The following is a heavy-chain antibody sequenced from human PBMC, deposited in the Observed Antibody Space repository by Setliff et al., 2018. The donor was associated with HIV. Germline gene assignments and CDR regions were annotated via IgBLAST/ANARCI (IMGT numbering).Heavy chain of an antibody. CDR2: LSGSGGST. CDR1: ELTFSNYA. CDR3: ANMQWASNAWYSFDY. D-gene: IGHD6-19*01. J-gene: IGHJ4*02. V-gene: IGHV3-23*01. Sequence: GGSLRLSCAASELTFSNYAMTWVCQAPGKGLEWVSSLSGSGGSTYYADSVKGRFTISRDNSKSTVYLQMNSLRAEDTAVYYCANMQWASNAWYSFDYWGQGALVTVSS.